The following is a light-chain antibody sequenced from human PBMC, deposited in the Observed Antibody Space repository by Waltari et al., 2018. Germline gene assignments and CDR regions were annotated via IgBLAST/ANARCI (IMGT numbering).Light chain of an antibody. V-gene: IGKV3-11*01. J-gene: IGKJ5*01. CDR1: QSVARY. CDR3: QRRGNSPTT. CDR2: DAS. Sequence: EIVFTQSPATLYLYQGERATLSCGPSQSVARYLAWYQQKPGQAPRLLIYDASNRASGTPARCSGSGSGTDFTLTISLLDADDFAVYCCQRRGNSPTTFGQGTRLEI.